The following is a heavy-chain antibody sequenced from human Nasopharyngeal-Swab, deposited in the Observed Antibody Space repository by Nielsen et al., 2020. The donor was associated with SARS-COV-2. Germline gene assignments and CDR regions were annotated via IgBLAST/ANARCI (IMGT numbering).Heavy chain of an antibody. CDR3: ARDKRDFWTDVGFDY. V-gene: IGHV4-59*13. CDR1: GGSISSYY. Sequence: SETLSLTCTVSGGSISSYYWSWIRQPPGKGLEWIGYIYYSGSTNYNPSLKSRVTISVDTSKNQFSLKLSSVTAADTAVYYCARDKRDFWTDVGFDYWGQGTLVTVSS. D-gene: IGHD3-3*01. J-gene: IGHJ4*02. CDR2: IYYSGST.